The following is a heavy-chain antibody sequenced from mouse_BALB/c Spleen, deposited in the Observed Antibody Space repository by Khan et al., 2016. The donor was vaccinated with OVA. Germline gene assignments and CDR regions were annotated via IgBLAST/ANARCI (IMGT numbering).Heavy chain of an antibody. CDR3: ARDGDDYRYFDY. V-gene: IGHV3-8*02. Sequence: EVELVESGPSLVKPSQTLSLTCSVTGDSITSGYWNWIRKFPGNKLEYMGYISYSGSTYYNPSLKSRISITRDTSKNQYYLQLNSVTTEDTATYYCARDGDDYRYFDYWGQGTTLTVSS. CDR1: GDSITSGY. CDR2: ISYSGST. J-gene: IGHJ2*01. D-gene: IGHD2-4*01.